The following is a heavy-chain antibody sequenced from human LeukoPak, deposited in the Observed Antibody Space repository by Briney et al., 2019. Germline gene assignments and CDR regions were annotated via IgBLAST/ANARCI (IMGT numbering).Heavy chain of an antibody. CDR3: AKVLRYFMDV. CDR2: ITSTGDSI. Sequence: PGGSLRLSCAASGFTFSNYAMRWVRQAPGKGLEWVSTITSTGDSIYYADSVKGRFTISRDNSKNTLYLQMNSLRAEDTAVYYCAKVLRYFMDVWGQGTTVTVSS. CDR1: GFTFSNYA. D-gene: IGHD3-9*01. V-gene: IGHV3-23*01. J-gene: IGHJ6*02.